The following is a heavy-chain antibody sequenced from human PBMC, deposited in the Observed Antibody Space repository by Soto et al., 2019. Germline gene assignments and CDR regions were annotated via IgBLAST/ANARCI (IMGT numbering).Heavy chain of an antibody. V-gene: IGHV4-39*01. D-gene: IGHD6-6*01. Sequence: SETLSLTCTLSGDSVSRSSYYSGWIRPPPGKGLEWIGSIYYSGSTYYNPSLKSRVTISVDTSKNQFSLKLSSVTAADTAVYYCARHAVLRRYYYYYMDVWGKGTTVTVSS. CDR2: IYYSGST. CDR1: GDSVSRSSYY. J-gene: IGHJ6*03. CDR3: ARHAVLRRYYYYYMDV.